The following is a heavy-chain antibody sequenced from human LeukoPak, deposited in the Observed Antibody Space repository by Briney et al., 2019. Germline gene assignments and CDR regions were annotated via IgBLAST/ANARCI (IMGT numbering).Heavy chain of an antibody. V-gene: IGHV3-30*02. CDR2: IHFDGSPK. CDR1: GCTFSSYG. CDR3: AKDQCTRASCDGYPGH. D-gene: IGHD2-2*03. J-gene: IGHJ4*02. Sequence: GGSLRLSCAASGCTFSSYGMHWVRQAPGKGLEWVAFIHFDGSPKYSGDSVKGRFTVSRDNSKNTLYLQMNSLRPEDTAVYYCAKDQCTRASCDGYPGHWGQGTLVTVSS.